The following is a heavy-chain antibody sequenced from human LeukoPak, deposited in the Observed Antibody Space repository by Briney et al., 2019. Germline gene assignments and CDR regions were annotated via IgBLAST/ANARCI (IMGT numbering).Heavy chain of an antibody. V-gene: IGHV4-31*03. CDR2: IYYSGST. J-gene: IGHJ6*02. CDR1: GGSISSGGYY. D-gene: IGHD2-15*01. CDR3: ARDVRYCSGGSCYDYYYYGMDV. Sequence: SQTLSLICTVSGGSISSGGYYWSWIRQHPGKGLEWIGYIYYSGSTYYNPSLKSRVTISVDTSKNQFSLKLSSVTAADTAVYYCARDVRYCSGGSCYDYYYYGMDVWGQGTTVTVSS.